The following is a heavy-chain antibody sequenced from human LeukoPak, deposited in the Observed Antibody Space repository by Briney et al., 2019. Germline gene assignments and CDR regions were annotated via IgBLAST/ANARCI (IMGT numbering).Heavy chain of an antibody. Sequence: GGSLRLSCAASGFTVSNNYMSWVRPAPGKGLEWVSSISSSSSYIYYADSVKGRFTISRDNAKNSLYLQMNSLRAEDTAVYYCARDPNYYGSGSYWGQGTLVTVSS. CDR3: ARDPNYYGSGSY. V-gene: IGHV3-21*01. J-gene: IGHJ4*02. CDR2: ISSSSSYI. D-gene: IGHD3-10*01. CDR1: GFTVSNNY.